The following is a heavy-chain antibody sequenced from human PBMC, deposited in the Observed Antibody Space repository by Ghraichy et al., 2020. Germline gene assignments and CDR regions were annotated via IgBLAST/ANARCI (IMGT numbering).Heavy chain of an antibody. J-gene: IGHJ4*02. D-gene: IGHD2-21*01. Sequence: ASVKVSCKASGYTFSAYHIHWVRQAPGQGLEWVGRINPNSDGANYAQRFQGRVTLTRDTSLNSTYMELSNLISDDTAMCYCAREIARGSGRYFDHWRQGTLVTVSS. CDR1: GYTFSAYH. CDR3: AREIARGSGRYFDH. V-gene: IGHV1-2*06. CDR2: INPNSDGA.